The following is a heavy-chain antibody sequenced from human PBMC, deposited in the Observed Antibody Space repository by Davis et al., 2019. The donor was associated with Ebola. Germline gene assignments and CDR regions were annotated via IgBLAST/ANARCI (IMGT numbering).Heavy chain of an antibody. CDR2: IKQDGSEK. V-gene: IGHV3-7*01. D-gene: IGHD3-22*01. Sequence: GESLKISCAAPGFTFSSYWMRWVRQAPGKGREWVANIKQDGSEKYYVDSVKGRFTISRDNAKNSRYLQMNSLRAEDTAVYYCASPTMIVVVDAFDIWGQGTMVTVSS. J-gene: IGHJ3*02. CDR3: ASPTMIVVVDAFDI. CDR1: GFTFSSYW.